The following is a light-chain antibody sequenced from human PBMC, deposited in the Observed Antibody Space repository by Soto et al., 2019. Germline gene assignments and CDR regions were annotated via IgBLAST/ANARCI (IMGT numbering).Light chain of an antibody. V-gene: IGLV2-14*01. CDR1: SSDVGTYNF. CDR3: TSYTSGSTLYV. Sequence: QSALTQPASVSGSPGQSIAISCTGTSSDVGTYNFVSWYQQHPGKAPKLMIYEVSNRPSGVSSRFSGSKSGNTASLTISGLQAEDDADYYCTSYTSGSTLYVFGTGTKVTV. CDR2: EVS. J-gene: IGLJ1*01.